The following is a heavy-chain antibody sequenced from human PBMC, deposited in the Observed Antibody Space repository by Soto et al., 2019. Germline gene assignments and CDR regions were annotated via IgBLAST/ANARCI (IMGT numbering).Heavy chain of an antibody. J-gene: IGHJ4*02. D-gene: IGHD6-13*01. Sequence: PSETLSLTCTVSGGSISSSSYYWGWIRQPPGKGLEWIGSIYYSGSTYYNPSLKSRVTISVDTSKNQFSLKLSSVTAADTAVYYCERGVAAAAGRRHFDYWGQGTLVTVYS. CDR2: IYYSGST. CDR3: ERGVAAAAGRRHFDY. V-gene: IGHV4-39*01. CDR1: GGSISSSSYY.